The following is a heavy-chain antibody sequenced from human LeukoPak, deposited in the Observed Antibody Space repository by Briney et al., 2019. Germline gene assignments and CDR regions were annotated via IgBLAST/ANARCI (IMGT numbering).Heavy chain of an antibody. V-gene: IGHV3-23*01. CDR1: GFTFSSYA. D-gene: IGHD3-3*01. CDR2: ISGSGGST. Sequence: GGSLRLSCAASGFTFSSYAMSWVRQAPGKGLEWVSAISGSGGSTYYADSVKGRFTISRDNSKNTLYLQMNSPRAEDTAVYYCAKGPYYDFWSGTIDYWGQGTLVTVSS. J-gene: IGHJ4*02. CDR3: AKGPYYDFWSGTIDY.